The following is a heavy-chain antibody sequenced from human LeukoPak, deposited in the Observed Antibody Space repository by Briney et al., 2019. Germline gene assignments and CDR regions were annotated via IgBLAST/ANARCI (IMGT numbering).Heavy chain of an antibody. J-gene: IGHJ5*02. D-gene: IGHD6-13*01. Sequence: MPSETLSLTCTVSGGSISSSSYYWGWTRQPPGKGLEWIGSIYYSGSTYYNPSLKSRVTISVDTSKNQFSLKLSSVTAADTAVYYCAKAAAGPNNWFDPWGQGTLVTVSS. CDR1: GGSISSSSYY. V-gene: IGHV4-39*01. CDR2: IYYSGST. CDR3: AKAAAGPNNWFDP.